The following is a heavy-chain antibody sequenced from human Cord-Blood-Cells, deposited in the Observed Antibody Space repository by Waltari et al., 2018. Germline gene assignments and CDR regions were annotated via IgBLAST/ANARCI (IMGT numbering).Heavy chain of an antibody. CDR3: ARQSDGSSTSCYDY. V-gene: IGHV5-51*01. Sequence: EVQLVQSGAEVKKPGECLTISCKGSGYSFTSYWIGWVGQLPGKGLEWLGICYPVNSEPRDSPSIHGQVTISADKSISTAYLQWTSLKASDTSMYYCARQSDGSSTSCYDYWGQGTLVTVS. CDR1: GYSFTSYW. D-gene: IGHD2-2*01. CDR2: CYPVNSEP. J-gene: IGHJ4*02.